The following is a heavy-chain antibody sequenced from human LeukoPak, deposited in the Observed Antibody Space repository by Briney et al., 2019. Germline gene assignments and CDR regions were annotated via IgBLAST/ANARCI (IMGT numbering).Heavy chain of an antibody. CDR1: GFTFSSYG. CDR3: AEEREPNYYDSSGLDY. D-gene: IGHD3-22*01. J-gene: IGHJ4*02. Sequence: PGRSLRLSCAASGFTFSSYGMHWVRQAPGKGLEWVAVISYDGSNKYYADSVKGRFTISRDNSKNTLYLQMNSLRAEDTAVYYCAEEREPNYYDSSGLDYWGQGTLVTVSS. CDR2: ISYDGSNK. V-gene: IGHV3-30*18.